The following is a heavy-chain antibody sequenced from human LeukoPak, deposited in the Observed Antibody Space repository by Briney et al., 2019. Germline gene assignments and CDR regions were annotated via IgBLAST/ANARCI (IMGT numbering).Heavy chain of an antibody. J-gene: IGHJ4*02. D-gene: IGHD5-12*01. Sequence: GGSLRLSCAASGFTFSNYWMNWVRQAPGKGLEWVANIKQDGSEKYYVDPVKGRFTISRDIAKNSLYLQINSLRAEDTAVYYCARVTRGGYDGYFDYWGQGTLVTVSS. V-gene: IGHV3-7*01. CDR3: ARVTRGGYDGYFDY. CDR2: IKQDGSEK. CDR1: GFTFSNYW.